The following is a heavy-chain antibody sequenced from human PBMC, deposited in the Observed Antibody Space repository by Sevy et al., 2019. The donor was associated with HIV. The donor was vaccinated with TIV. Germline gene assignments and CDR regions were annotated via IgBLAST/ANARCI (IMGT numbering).Heavy chain of an antibody. D-gene: IGHD1-26*01. V-gene: IGHV3-7*01. CDR2: IKPDGSDK. CDR1: GFSFSAYW. J-gene: IGHJ4*02. CDR3: AQETFGRFDS. Sequence: GGYLRLSCAASGFSFSAYWMNWVRQAPGKGLEWMANIKPDGSDKHYVDSAEGRFTISRDNAKNSLYLQMNSLRVKATAMYYCAQETFGRFDSWGQGTLVTVSS.